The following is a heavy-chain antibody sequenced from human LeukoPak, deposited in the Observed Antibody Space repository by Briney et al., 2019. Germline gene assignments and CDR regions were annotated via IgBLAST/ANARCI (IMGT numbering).Heavy chain of an antibody. Sequence: GGSLRLSCAASGFTFSSYEMNWVRQAPGKGLEWVSYISSSGSTIYYADSVKGRFTISRDNSKNTLFLQMNSLRAEDTAVYYCARGVLYFDLWGQGTLVTASS. CDR2: ISSSGSTI. D-gene: IGHD2-2*02. CDR3: ARGVLYFDL. V-gene: IGHV3-48*03. J-gene: IGHJ4*02. CDR1: GFTFSSYE.